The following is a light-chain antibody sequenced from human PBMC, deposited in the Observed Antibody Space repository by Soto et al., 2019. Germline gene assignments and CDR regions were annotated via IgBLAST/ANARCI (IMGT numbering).Light chain of an antibody. CDR2: GAS. CDR1: QSVDSK. J-gene: IGKJ1*01. V-gene: IGKV3-15*01. Sequence: EIVXTXXXXTLSVSPGERATLSCRASQSVDSKLAWYQQKPGQGPRLLIYGASSRATGIPARFSGSGSGTEFTLTISGLQSEDFAVYYCQHYSTWLWTFGQGTKVEIK. CDR3: QHYSTWLWT.